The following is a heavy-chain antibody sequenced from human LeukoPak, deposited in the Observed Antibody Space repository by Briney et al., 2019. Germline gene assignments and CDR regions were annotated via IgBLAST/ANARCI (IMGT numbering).Heavy chain of an antibody. CDR2: ISYGGSNK. J-gene: IGHJ4*02. D-gene: IGHD4-17*01. V-gene: IGHV3-30-3*01. CDR3: ARERGYGIDY. CDR1: GFTFSNYA. Sequence: GGSLRLSCAASGFTFSNYAMHWVRQAPGKGLEWVAVISYGGSNKYYADSVKGRFTISRDNSKNTLYLQMNSLRAEDTAVYYCARERGYGIDYWGQGTLVTVSS.